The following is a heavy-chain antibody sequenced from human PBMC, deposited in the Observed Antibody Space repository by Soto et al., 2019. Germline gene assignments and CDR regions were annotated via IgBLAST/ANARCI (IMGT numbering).Heavy chain of an antibody. D-gene: IGHD5-18*01. J-gene: IGHJ5*02. Sequence: SETLSLTCTVSGGSISSYYWSWIRQPPGKGLEWIGYIYYSGSTNYNPSLKSRVTISVDTSKNQFSLKLSSVTAADTAVYYCAKVKPIQLWGPNWFDPWGQGTLVTVSS. CDR3: AKVKPIQLWGPNWFDP. V-gene: IGHV4-59*12. CDR1: GGSISSYY. CDR2: IYYSGST.